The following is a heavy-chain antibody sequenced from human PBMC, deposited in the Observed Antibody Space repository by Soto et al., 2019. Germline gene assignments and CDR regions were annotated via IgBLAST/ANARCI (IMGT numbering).Heavy chain of an antibody. D-gene: IGHD3-16*01. V-gene: IGHV1-2*02. CDR1: GYTFTAYY. Sequence: ASVKVSCKASGYTFTAYYIHWVRQAPGQGLEWVGWIDPKTGGTSYAQKFQGRVTMTGDTSITTAYMEVTRLTSDDTAVYYCAKGHLSPRPIVLITYGMDVWGQGTTVTVSS. CDR3: AKGHLSPRPIVLITYGMDV. CDR2: IDPKTGGT. J-gene: IGHJ6*02.